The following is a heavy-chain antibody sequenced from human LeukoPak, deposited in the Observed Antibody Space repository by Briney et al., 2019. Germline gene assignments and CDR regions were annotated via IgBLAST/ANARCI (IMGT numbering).Heavy chain of an antibody. Sequence: GGSLTLSCAASGFTSSDYEMNWVRQAPGKGLEWVSSISYSSSHIYYADSVKGRFTISRDDAKNSLYLQMNSLRVEDTAVYYFASGGFGELYWGQGILVTVSS. D-gene: IGHD3-10*01. J-gene: IGHJ4*02. CDR2: ISYSSSHI. CDR3: ASGGFGELY. V-gene: IGHV3-21*01. CDR1: GFTSSDYE.